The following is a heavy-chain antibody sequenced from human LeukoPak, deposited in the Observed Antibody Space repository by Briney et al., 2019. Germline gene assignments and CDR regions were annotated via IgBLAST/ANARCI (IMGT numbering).Heavy chain of an antibody. CDR1: GFTFSSYA. J-gene: IGHJ3*02. CDR3: ARTGDSSGYYYGGDAFDI. V-gene: IGHV3-23*01. Sequence: GGSLRLSCAASGFTFSSYAMSWVRQAPGKGLEWVSTISGSGGSTFYADSVKGRFTISRDNSKNTLYLQMNSLRAEDTAVYYCARTGDSSGYYYGGDAFDIWGQGTMVTVSS. CDR2: ISGSGGST. D-gene: IGHD3-22*01.